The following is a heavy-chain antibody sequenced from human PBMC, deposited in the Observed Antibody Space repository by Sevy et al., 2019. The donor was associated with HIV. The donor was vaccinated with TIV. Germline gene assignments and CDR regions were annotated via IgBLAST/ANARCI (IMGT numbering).Heavy chain of an antibody. CDR1: GYTFTNYD. V-gene: IGHV1-8*01. Sequence: ASVKVSCKASGYTFTNYDIHWVRQATGQGLEWMGWMNPNSGNTDYAQKFQGRVTMTTDTSISTDYMEMSSLRSEDTAVDYCARGPNSGSYRNYYYYHGMDVWGQGTTVTVSS. CDR3: ARGPNSGSYRNYYYYHGMDV. CDR2: MNPNSGNT. D-gene: IGHD1-26*01. J-gene: IGHJ6*02.